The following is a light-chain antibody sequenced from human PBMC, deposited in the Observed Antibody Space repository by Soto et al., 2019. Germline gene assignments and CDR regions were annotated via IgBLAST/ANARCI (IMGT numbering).Light chain of an antibody. CDR2: DVS. V-gene: IGKV1-5*01. CDR1: QSITSW. J-gene: IGKJ1*01. Sequence: DIQLTQSPSTLSASVGDRVTITCRASQSITSWLAWYQQKPGKDPKLLIYDVSSLESGVPSRFSGSGSGTEFTLTISSLQPDDFATYYCQQYDTYWTFGQGTKV. CDR3: QQYDTYWT.